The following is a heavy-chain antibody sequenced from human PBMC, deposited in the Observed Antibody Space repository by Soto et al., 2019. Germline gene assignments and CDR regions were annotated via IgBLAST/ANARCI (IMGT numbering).Heavy chain of an antibody. Sequence: SGPTLVNPTQTLTLTCTFSGFSLSTSGVGVGWIRQPPGKALEWLALIYWNDDKRYSPSLKSRLTITKDTSKNQVVLTMTNMDPVDTATYYCAHRALYMVRGVTFFDYWGQGTLVTVSS. CDR1: GFSLSTSGVG. CDR3: AHRALYMVRGVTFFDY. D-gene: IGHD3-10*01. J-gene: IGHJ4*02. CDR2: IYWNDDK. V-gene: IGHV2-5*01.